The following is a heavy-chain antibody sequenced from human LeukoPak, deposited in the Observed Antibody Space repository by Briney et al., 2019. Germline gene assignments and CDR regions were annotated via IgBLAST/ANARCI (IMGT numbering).Heavy chain of an antibody. J-gene: IGHJ4*02. CDR1: GYTFTSYA. CDR2: INAGNGNT. Sequence: ASVKVSCKASGYTFTSYAMHWVRQAPGQRLEWMGWINAGNGNTKYSQKFQGRVTITRDTSASTAYMELSSLRSEDTAVYYYARNLYGPTYNDYWGQGTLVTVSS. CDR3: ARNLYGPTYNDY. D-gene: IGHD1-14*01. V-gene: IGHV1-3*01.